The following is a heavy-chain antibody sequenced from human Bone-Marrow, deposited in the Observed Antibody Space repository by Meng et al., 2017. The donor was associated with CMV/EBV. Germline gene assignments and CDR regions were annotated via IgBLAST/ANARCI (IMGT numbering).Heavy chain of an antibody. V-gene: IGHV3-48*01. CDR2: ISSSSSTI. D-gene: IGHD3-3*01. CDR1: GFTFSSYS. Sequence: GESLKISCAASGFTFSSYSMNWVRQAPGKGLEWVSYISSSSSTIYYADSVKGRFTISRDNSKNTLYLQMNSLRAEDTAVYYCARGLRSDDFWSGSDAFDIWGQGTMVTVSS. J-gene: IGHJ3*02. CDR3: ARGLRSDDFWSGSDAFDI.